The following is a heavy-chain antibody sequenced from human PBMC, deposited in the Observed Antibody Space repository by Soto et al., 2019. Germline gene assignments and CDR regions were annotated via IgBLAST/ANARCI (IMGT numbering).Heavy chain of an antibody. CDR1: GGTFSSYA. CDR2: IIPIFGTA. J-gene: IGHJ4*02. CDR3: ASGTYYYGSGSYYRDY. V-gene: IGHV1-69*13. D-gene: IGHD3-10*01. Sequence: SVKVSCKASGGTFSSYAISWVRQAPGQGLEWMEGIIPIFGTANYAQKFQGRVTITADESTSTAYMELSSLRSEDTAVYYCASGTYYYGSGSYYRDYWGQGTLVTVSS.